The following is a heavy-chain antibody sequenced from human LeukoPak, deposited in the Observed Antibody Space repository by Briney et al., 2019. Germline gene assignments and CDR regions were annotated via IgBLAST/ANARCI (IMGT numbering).Heavy chain of an antibody. Sequence: SETLSLTCTVSGGSISSSSYYWGWIRQPPGKGLEWIGSIYYSGSTYYNPSLKSRVTISVDTPKNQFSLKLSSVTAADTAVYYCARQRAYFGVVTYLVYFDYWGQGTLVTVSS. CDR2: IYYSGST. CDR1: GGSISSSSYY. J-gene: IGHJ4*02. D-gene: IGHD3-3*01. CDR3: ARQRAYFGVVTYLVYFDY. V-gene: IGHV4-39*01.